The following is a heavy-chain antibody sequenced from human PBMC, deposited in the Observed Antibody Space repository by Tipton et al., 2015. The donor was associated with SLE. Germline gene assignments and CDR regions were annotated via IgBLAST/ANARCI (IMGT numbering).Heavy chain of an antibody. CDR2: IYYAGSI. V-gene: IGHV4-39*07. CDR1: GGSISSSSYY. D-gene: IGHD3/OR15-3a*01. CDR3: ARDKAIDWTDYYFAH. Sequence: TLSLTCTVSGGSISSSSYYWGWIRQPPGKGLEWIWSIYYAGSINYNPSLMARVTISVATSKNPFSVMLKSVTAADTAVYYCARDKAIDWTDYYFAHWGQGALVSLSS. J-gene: IGHJ4*02.